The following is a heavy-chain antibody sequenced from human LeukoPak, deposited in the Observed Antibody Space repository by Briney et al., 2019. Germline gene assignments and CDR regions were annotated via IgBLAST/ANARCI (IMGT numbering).Heavy chain of an antibody. CDR3: ARDTFGWGVLDY. D-gene: IGHD3-10*01. CDR1: GFTFSNHG. Sequence: PGGSLRLSCAASGFTFSNHGMNWVRQAPGKGLEWVSSISSSSSYIYYADSVKGRFTISRDNAKNPLYLQMNSLRAEDTAVYYCARDTFGWGVLDYWGQGTLVTVSS. J-gene: IGHJ4*02. CDR2: ISSSSSYI. V-gene: IGHV3-21*01.